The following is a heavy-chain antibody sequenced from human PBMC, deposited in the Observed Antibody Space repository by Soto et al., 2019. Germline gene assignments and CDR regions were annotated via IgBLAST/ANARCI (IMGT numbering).Heavy chain of an antibody. V-gene: IGHV4-59*01. J-gene: IGHJ6*03. CDR1: GGSISSYY. D-gene: IGHD2-2*01. CDR2: IYYSGST. CDR3: ARELDYCSSTSCYPGYYYYMDV. Sequence: PSETLSLTCTVSGGSISSYYWSWIRQPPGKGLEWIGYIYYSGSTNYNPSLKSRVTISVDTSKNQFSLKLSSVTAADTAVYYCARELDYCSSTSCYPGYYYYMDVWGKGTTVTVS.